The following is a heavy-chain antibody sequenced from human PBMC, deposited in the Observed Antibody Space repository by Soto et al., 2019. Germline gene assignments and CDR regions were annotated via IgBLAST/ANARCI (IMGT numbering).Heavy chain of an antibody. CDR3: ARRGSRLSVAVAAFDC. CDR2: ISYSGST. Sequence: PSETLSLTCSVSSGSISTSGYYWGWIRQPPGTGLEWIGGISYSGSTYYNPSLKSRLTISVDTSKNHFSLKLTSVTAADTAVYFCARRGSRLSVAVAAFDCWSQGTLVTVSS. CDR1: SGSISTSGYY. V-gene: IGHV4-39*02. D-gene: IGHD6-19*01. J-gene: IGHJ4*02.